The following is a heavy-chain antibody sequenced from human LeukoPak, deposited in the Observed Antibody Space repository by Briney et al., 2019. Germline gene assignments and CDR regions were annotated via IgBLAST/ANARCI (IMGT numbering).Heavy chain of an antibody. CDR1: GFTFSRYW. J-gene: IGHJ4*02. CDR3: ARTEWLRTGYYFDY. D-gene: IGHD5-12*01. Sequence: GGSLRLSCAASGFTFSRYWMSWVRQAPGKGLEWVANIKQDGSQKSYVDSVKGRFTISRDNANNLLYLQMNSLRAEDTAVYYCARTEWLRTGYYFDYWGQGTLVTVSS. V-gene: IGHV3-7*01. CDR2: IKQDGSQK.